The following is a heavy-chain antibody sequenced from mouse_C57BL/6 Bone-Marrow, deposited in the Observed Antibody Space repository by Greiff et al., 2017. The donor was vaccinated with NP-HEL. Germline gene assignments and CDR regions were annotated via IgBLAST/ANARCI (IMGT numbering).Heavy chain of an antibody. V-gene: IGHV14-4*01. CDR3: TTHYGSSYVPFYY. D-gene: IGHD1-1*01. CDR2: IDPENGDT. CDR1: GFNIKDDY. Sequence: DVQLQESGAELVRPGASVKLSCTASGFNIKDDYMHWVKQRPEQGLEWIGWIDPENGDTEYASKFQGKATITADTSSNTAYLQLSSLPSEDTSVYYRTTHYGSSYVPFYYWGQGTTLTVSS. J-gene: IGHJ2*01.